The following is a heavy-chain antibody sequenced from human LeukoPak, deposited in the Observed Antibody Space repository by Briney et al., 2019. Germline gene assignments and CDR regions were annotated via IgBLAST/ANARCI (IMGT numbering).Heavy chain of an antibody. V-gene: IGHV1-18*01. Sequence: ASVKVSCKASGYTFSSYGINWVRQAPGQGLEWMGWITTYNGNRNYAQKVQDRVTMTTDTSTSTAYMELRNLKSDDTAVYYCAKLTGSYNHDAFDIWGQGTMVTVSS. CDR2: ITTYNGNR. J-gene: IGHJ3*02. D-gene: IGHD1-26*01. CDR3: AKLTGSYNHDAFDI. CDR1: GYTFSSYG.